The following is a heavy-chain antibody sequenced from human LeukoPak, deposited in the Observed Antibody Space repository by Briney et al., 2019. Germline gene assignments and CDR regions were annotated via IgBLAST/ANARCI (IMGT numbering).Heavy chain of an antibody. J-gene: IGHJ4*02. CDR2: IYYSGST. Sequence: PSETLSLTCTVSGGSISSYYWSWIRQPPGKGLEWIGYIYYSGSTYYNPSLKSRVTISVDTSKNQFSLKLSSVTAADTAVYYCARVDTAMATPFDYWGQGTLVTVSS. D-gene: IGHD5-18*01. CDR3: ARVDTAMATPFDY. CDR1: GGSISSYY. V-gene: IGHV4-59*08.